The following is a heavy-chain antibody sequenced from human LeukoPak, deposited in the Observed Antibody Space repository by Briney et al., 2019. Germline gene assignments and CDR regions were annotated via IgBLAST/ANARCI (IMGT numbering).Heavy chain of an antibody. D-gene: IGHD1-26*01. Sequence: ASVKVSCKASGGTFSSYAISWVRQAPGQGLEWMGGIIPIFGTANYAQKFQGRVTITADKSTSTAYMELSSLRSEDTAIYYCARDNSVGDNAWWFDPWGQGTLVAVSS. CDR3: ARDNSVGDNAWWFDP. CDR1: GGTFSSYA. V-gene: IGHV1-69*06. J-gene: IGHJ5*02. CDR2: IIPIFGTA.